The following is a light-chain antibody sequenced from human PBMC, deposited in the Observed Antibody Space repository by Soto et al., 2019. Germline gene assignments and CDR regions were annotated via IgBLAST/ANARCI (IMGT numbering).Light chain of an antibody. CDR1: SSDVGGYKY. CDR3: SSYAGSNNLNV. J-gene: IGLJ2*01. Sequence: QSALTQPPSASGSPGQSVTISCTGTSSDVGGYKYVSWYQQHPGKAPKLMIYEVSQRPSGVPDRFSGSKSGNTASLTVSGLQAEDEADYYCSSYAGSNNLNVFGGGNKLTVL. V-gene: IGLV2-8*01. CDR2: EVS.